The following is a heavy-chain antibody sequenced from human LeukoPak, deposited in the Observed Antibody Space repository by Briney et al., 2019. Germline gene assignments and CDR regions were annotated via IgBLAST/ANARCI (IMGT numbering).Heavy chain of an antibody. V-gene: IGHV3-9*01. J-gene: IGHJ6*02. CDR2: ISWNSGSI. Sequence: GGSLRLSCAASGFTFDDYAMHWVRQAPGKGLEWVSGISWNSGSIGYADSVKGRFTISRDNAKNSLYLQMHILRAEDTAVYYCARDGNYDYWSAQSAGDGVDVWGQGTTVTVSS. D-gene: IGHD3-3*01. CDR3: ARDGNYDYWSAQSAGDGVDV. CDR1: GFTFDDYA.